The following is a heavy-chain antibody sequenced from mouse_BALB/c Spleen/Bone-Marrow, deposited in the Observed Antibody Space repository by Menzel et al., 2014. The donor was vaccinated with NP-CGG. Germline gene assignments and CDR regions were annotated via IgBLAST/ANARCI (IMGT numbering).Heavy chain of an antibody. J-gene: IGHJ2*01. CDR3: ARDGYDDQYYFDY. CDR1: GFTFSSYA. Sequence: EVKLMESGGGLVKPGGSLKLSCAASGFTFSSYAMSWVRQTPEKGLEWVASISSGGSTYYPDSVKGRFTISRDNARNILYLQMSSLRSEDTAMYYCARDGYDDQYYFDYWGQGTTLTVSS. CDR2: ISSGGST. D-gene: IGHD2-2*01. V-gene: IGHV5-6-5*01.